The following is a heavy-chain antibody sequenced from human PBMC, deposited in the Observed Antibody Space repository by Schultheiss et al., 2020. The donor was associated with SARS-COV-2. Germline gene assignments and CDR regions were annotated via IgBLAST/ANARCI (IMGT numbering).Heavy chain of an antibody. V-gene: IGHV3-53*01. CDR3: AKDRESKVGAHYYYYGMDV. D-gene: IGHD1-26*01. CDR2: LYSGGTT. Sequence: GGSLRLSCAASGFTVSPNYLAWVRQAPGKGLECVSILYSGGTTYYADSVKGRFTISRDNSKSTLFLQMNSLRAEDTAVYYCAKDRESKVGAHYYYYGMDVWGQGTTVTVSS. CDR1: GFTVSPNY. J-gene: IGHJ6*02.